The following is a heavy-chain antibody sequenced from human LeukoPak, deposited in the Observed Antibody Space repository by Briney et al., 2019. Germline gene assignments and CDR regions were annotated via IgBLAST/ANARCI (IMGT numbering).Heavy chain of an antibody. CDR1: GFTFGDYA. J-gene: IGHJ4*02. CDR3: TRDQTPSY. Sequence: GGSLRLSCTGSGFTFGDYAMTWVRQAPGKGLEWVGFIRSKIYGGTAEYAASVQGRFTISRDDSKGIVYPQMNSLKTEDTAVYYCTRDQTPSYWGQGTLVTVSS. V-gene: IGHV3-49*04. CDR2: IRSKIYGGTA.